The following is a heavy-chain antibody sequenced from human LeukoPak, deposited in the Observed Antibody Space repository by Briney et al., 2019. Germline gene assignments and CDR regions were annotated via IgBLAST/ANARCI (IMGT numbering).Heavy chain of an antibody. CDR2: ISYDGSNK. D-gene: IGHD2-21*02. J-gene: IGHJ4*02. CDR3: AKDYCGGDCSTFDY. V-gene: IGHV3-30*18. CDR1: GFTFSSYG. Sequence: PGGSLRLSCAASGFTFSSYGMHWVRQAPGKGLEWVAVISYDGSNKYYADSVKGRFTISRDNSKNTLYLQMNSLRAEDTAVYYCAKDYCGGDCSTFDYWGLGTLVTVSS.